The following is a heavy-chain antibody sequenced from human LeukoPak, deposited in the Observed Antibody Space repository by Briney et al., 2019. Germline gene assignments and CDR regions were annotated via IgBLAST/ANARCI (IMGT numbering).Heavy chain of an antibody. D-gene: IGHD2-15*01. CDR2: IHQDGSQK. CDR3: ARDVVARGAHSL. V-gene: IGHV3-7*01. CDR1: GFTFSSYS. J-gene: IGHJ4*02. Sequence: GGSLRLSCAASGFTFSSYSMNWVRQAPGKGLEWVANIHQDGSQKYYVDSVKGRFTISRDNADSLLYLQMNSLRAEDTAVYYCARDVVARGAHSLWGQGTLVTVSS.